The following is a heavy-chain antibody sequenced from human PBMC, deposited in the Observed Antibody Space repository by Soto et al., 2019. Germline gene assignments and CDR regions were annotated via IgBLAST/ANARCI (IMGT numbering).Heavy chain of an antibody. D-gene: IGHD2-2*01. CDR1: GYNFINFG. Sequence: QVQLVQSGSEVKKPGASVKVSCKASGYNFINFGFSWVRQAPGQGLEWMGWISTYTGNTNYAQKLQDSLTLTTDTSTSTVYMELRSLRSDDTAVYYCTRQKGPFIPAAVVFWGLLDYWGQGPLVAVSS. V-gene: IGHV1-18*01. CDR2: ISTYTGNT. CDR3: TRQKGPFIPAAVVFWGLLDY. J-gene: IGHJ4*02.